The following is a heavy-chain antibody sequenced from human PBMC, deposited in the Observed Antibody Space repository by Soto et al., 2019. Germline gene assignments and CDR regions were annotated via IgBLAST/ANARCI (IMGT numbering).Heavy chain of an antibody. CDR2: ISWDGGST. D-gene: IGHD6-6*01. V-gene: IGHV3-43D*04. CDR1: GFTFDDYD. Sequence: GGSLRLSCAASGFTFDDYDMHWVRQAPGKGLEWVSLISWDGGSTYYADSVKGRFTISRDNSKNSLYLQMNSLRAEDTALYYCAKDWLRFAARPSYYYYGMDVWGQGTTVTVSS. J-gene: IGHJ6*02. CDR3: AKDWLRFAARPSYYYYGMDV.